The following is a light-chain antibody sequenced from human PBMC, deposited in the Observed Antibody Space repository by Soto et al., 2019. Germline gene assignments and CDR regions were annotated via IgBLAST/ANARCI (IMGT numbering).Light chain of an antibody. V-gene: IGKV1-39*01. CDR2: AAS. CDR1: QSISNY. Sequence: DIQMTQSPSSLSASVGDRVTITCRASQSISNYLNWYQQKPGKAPKRLIYAASSLQSGVPSRFSGSGSGTDFTLTINSLPPQDFATYYCQQSYSTPPITFGQGTRLEIK. J-gene: IGKJ5*01. CDR3: QQSYSTPPIT.